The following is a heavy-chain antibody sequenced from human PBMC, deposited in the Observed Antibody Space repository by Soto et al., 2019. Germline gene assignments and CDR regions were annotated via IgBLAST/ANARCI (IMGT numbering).Heavy chain of an antibody. Sequence: GGSLRPSCAASGSTFNIYGMHWVRQAPDKGLEWVALISYVRSNQYYAHPGKGRFTLSRDNSKDTLFLQMNSLRADDTAVYYCAKDQASGQGSFDSWGQGTLVTVSS. J-gene: IGHJ4*02. CDR3: AKDQASGQGSFDS. CDR1: GSTFNIYG. CDR2: ISYVRSNQ. V-gene: IGHV3-30*18.